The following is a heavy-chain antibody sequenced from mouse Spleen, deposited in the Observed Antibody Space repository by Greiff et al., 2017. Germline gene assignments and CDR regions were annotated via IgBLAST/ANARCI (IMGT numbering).Heavy chain of an antibody. CDR1: GYTFTDYY. D-gene: IGHD2-2*01. CDR3: ARWGYDGYYFDY. V-gene: IGHV1-26*01. J-gene: IGHJ2*01. Sequence: EVQLQQSGPELVKPGASVKISCKASGYTFTDYYMNWVKQSHGKSLEWIGDINPNNGGTSYNQKFKGKATLTVDKSSSTAYMELRSLTSEDSAVYCCARWGYDGYYFDYWGQGTTLTGSS. CDR2: INPNNGGT.